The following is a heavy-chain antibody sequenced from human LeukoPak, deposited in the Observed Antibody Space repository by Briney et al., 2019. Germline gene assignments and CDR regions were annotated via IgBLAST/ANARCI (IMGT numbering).Heavy chain of an antibody. V-gene: IGHV1-8*01. CDR2: MNPNSGNT. D-gene: IGHD3-3*01. J-gene: IGHJ4*02. CDR1: GYTFTSYD. Sequence: ASVKVSCKASGYTFTSYDINWVRQATGQGLEWMGWMNPNSGNTGYVQKFQGRVTMTRNTSISTAYMELSSLRSEDTAVYYCARGLIRTYYDFWSGYYPEDYWGQGTLVTVSS. CDR3: ARGLIRTYYDFWSGYYPEDY.